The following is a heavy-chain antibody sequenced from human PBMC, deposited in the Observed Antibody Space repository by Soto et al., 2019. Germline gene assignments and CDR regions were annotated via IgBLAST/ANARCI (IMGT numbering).Heavy chain of an antibody. Sequence: SVKVSCKASGGTFSSYAISWVRQAPGQGLEWMGGIIPIFGTANYAQKFQGRVTITADESTSTAYMELSSLRSEDTAVYYCARVGGSSGWNFDYWGQGTLVTVSS. CDR2: IIPIFGTA. CDR1: GGTFSSYA. V-gene: IGHV1-69*13. J-gene: IGHJ4*02. D-gene: IGHD6-19*01. CDR3: ARVGGSSGWNFDY.